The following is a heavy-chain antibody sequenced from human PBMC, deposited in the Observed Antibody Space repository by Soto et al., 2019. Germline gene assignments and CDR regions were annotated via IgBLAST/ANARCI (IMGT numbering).Heavy chain of an antibody. CDR2: ISGSGSTI. V-gene: IGHV3-48*03. CDR1: GFTFSGYE. CDR3: AREVVVFGVIIPTPMDV. Sequence: EVQLVESGGGLVRPGGSLRLSCAASGFTFSGYEMNWVRQAPGKGVEWVSYISGSGSTIYYADSVKGRFTISRDNAKDSLYLQMNSLRAEDTAVYYCAREVVVFGVIIPTPMDVWGQGTTVTVSS. J-gene: IGHJ6*02. D-gene: IGHD3-22*01.